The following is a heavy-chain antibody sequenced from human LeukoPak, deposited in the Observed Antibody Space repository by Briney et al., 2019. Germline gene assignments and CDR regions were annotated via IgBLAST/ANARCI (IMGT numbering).Heavy chain of an antibody. V-gene: IGHV3-33*01. CDR3: ARDAQRGFDYSNSLQY. Sequence: GGSLRLSCAASGFTFSHYGLHWVRQAPGKGLEWVAVIWSDGSNTFYAGSVKGRFTISRDNSQNTLFLQMNSLRADDTAMYYCARDAQRGFDYSNSLQYWGHGTLVTVSS. D-gene: IGHD4-11*01. J-gene: IGHJ4*01. CDR1: GFTFSHYG. CDR2: IWSDGSNT.